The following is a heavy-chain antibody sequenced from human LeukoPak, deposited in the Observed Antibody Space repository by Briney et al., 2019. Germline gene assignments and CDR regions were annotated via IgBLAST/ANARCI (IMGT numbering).Heavy chain of an antibody. CDR2: VSYDGTNK. V-gene: IGHV3-30*18. J-gene: IGHJ4*02. Sequence: SGGSLRLSCAASGFTFSSYGMDWVRQAPGKGLEWVAVVSYDGTNKYYADSVKGRFTISRDNSKNTLYLQMNSLRAEDTAVYYCAKLPTYYYDSSGYYYPRFDYWGQGTLVTVSS. CDR1: GFTFSSYG. CDR3: AKLPTYYYDSSGYYYPRFDY. D-gene: IGHD3-22*01.